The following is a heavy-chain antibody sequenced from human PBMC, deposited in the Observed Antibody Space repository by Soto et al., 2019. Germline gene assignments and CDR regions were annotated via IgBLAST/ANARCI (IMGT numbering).Heavy chain of an antibody. CDR1: GFTFTSSA. D-gene: IGHD3-3*01. V-gene: IGHV1-58*01. Sequence: ASVQVSCKASGFTFTSSAVQWVRQARGQRLEWIGWIVVGSGKTNYAQKFQERVTITRDMSTSTAYMELSSLRSEDTAVYYCAAVPIFGVVMDNWFDPWGQGTLVTVSS. CDR3: AAVPIFGVVMDNWFDP. J-gene: IGHJ5*02. CDR2: IVVGSGKT.